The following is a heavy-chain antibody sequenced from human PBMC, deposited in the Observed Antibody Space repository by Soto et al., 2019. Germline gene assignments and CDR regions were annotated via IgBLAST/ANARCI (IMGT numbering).Heavy chain of an antibody. CDR3: ATQLDYYDSSGYYPDAFDI. Sequence: EVQLVESGGGLVKPGGSLRLSCAASGFTFSSYSMNWVRQAPGKGLEWVSSISSSSSYIYYADSVKGRFTISRDNATNSMYLQMNSRRAEDTAVYYCATQLDYYDSSGYYPDAFDIWGQGTMVTVSS. D-gene: IGHD3-22*01. V-gene: IGHV3-21*01. CDR2: ISSSSSYI. CDR1: GFTFSSYS. J-gene: IGHJ3*02.